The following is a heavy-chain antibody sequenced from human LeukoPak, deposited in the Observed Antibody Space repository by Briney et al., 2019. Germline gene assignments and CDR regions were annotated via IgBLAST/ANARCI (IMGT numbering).Heavy chain of an antibody. CDR3: ATTAYYFYVDV. CDR1: GGSVSSGGYY. CDR2: IYYSGST. V-gene: IGHV4-31*03. J-gene: IGHJ6*03. D-gene: IGHD1-26*01. Sequence: SQTLSLICTVSGGSVSSGGYYWSWIRQHPGKGLEWIGYIYYSGSTYYNPSLESRLTISLDTSTNQFSLKLGSVTAADTAVYYCATTAYYFYVDVCGKGTAITVSS.